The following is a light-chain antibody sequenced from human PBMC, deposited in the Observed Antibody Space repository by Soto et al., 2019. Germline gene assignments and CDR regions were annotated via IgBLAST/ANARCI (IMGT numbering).Light chain of an antibody. V-gene: IGLV2-14*03. CDR1: SSDLGAYNY. CDR2: DVS. J-gene: IGLJ3*02. Sequence: SVLTQPASVSGSPGQSMTISCTGSSSDLGAYNYVSWYQQHPGKAPKLMIFDVSIRPSGVSHRFSGSKSGRTASLTISGLQAGDEADYYCSSYRSSMTLVFGGGTKVTVL. CDR3: SSYRSSMTLV.